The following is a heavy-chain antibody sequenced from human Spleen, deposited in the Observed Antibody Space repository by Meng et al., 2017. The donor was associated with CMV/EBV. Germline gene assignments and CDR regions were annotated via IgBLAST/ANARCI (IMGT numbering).Heavy chain of an antibody. Sequence: ASGFTFRNYGIHWVRQAPGKGLEWVAAIKNDGSRQYYIDSVKGRFTISRDQSKNTVYLQMTSLRAEDTAVYYCSRDNCASPSCLDYWGQGTLVTVSS. J-gene: IGHJ4*02. V-gene: IGHV3-33*05. CDR3: SRDNCASPSCLDY. CDR2: IKNDGSRQ. D-gene: IGHD2-2*01. CDR1: GFTFRNYG.